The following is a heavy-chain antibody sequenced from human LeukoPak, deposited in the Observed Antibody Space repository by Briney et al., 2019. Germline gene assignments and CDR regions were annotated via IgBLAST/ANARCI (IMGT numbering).Heavy chain of an antibody. J-gene: IGHJ4*02. CDR3: ARWWRATRGSYFDY. CDR2: IYHSGST. V-gene: IGHV4-30-2*01. CDR1: GGSISSGGYY. Sequence: SETLSLTCTVSGGSISSGGYYWSWIRQPPGKGLEWIGYIYHSGSTYYNPSLKSRVTISVDTSKNQFSLKLSSVTAADTAVYYCARWWRATRGSYFDYWGQGTLVTVSS. D-gene: IGHD5-24*01.